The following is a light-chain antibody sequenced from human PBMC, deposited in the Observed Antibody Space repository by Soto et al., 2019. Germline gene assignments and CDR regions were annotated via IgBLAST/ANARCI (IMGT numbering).Light chain of an antibody. CDR3: QHYNSYSEA. V-gene: IGKV1-5*03. J-gene: IGKJ1*01. CDR1: QTISSW. CDR2: KAS. Sequence: DSQMTQSPSTLSGSVGGRCTITCLAIQTISSWLAWYQQKAGKAPKLLIYKASTLKSGVPSRFRGSGSGTEFTLTISSLQPDDFETYYCQHYNSYSEAFGQGTKVDIK.